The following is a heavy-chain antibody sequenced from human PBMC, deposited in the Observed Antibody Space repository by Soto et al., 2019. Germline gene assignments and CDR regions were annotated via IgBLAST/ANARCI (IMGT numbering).Heavy chain of an antibody. V-gene: IGHV1-18*01. J-gene: IGHJ6*02. D-gene: IGHD3-16*01. CDR1: GYTFTRSG. Sequence: QVQLVQSGAEVKKPGASVKVSCKASGYTFTRSGISWVRQAPGQGLEWMGWINGYNGNTNYTRKIQGRITMTTDTPTSTAYMELRSLRSDDTAVYYCARMGDVPYYYYGMDVWGQGTTVIVSS. CDR2: INGYNGNT. CDR3: ARMGDVPYYYYGMDV.